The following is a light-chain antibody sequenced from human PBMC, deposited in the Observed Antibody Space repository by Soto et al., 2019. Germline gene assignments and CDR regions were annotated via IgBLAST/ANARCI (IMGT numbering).Light chain of an antibody. CDR2: NNS. J-gene: IGLJ7*01. V-gene: IGLV1-44*01. CDR3: AAWDDSRRALD. CDR1: SSNIGSNT. Sequence: QSVLTQPPSASGTPGQMVTISCSGSSSNIGSNTVNWYQQLPGMAPKLLIYNNSQRPSGVPDRFSGSKSGTSASLAISGLQSEDEADYYCAAWDDSRRALDFGGGTQPTLL.